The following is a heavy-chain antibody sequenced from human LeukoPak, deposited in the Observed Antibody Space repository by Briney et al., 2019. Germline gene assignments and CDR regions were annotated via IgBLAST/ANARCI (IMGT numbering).Heavy chain of an antibody. V-gene: IGHV3-7*03. CDR1: GFTFSSYW. Sequence: PGGSLRLSCAASGFTFSSYWMSWVRQAPGKGLEWVANIKQDGSEKYYVDSVKGRFTISRDNAKNSLYLQMNSLRAEDTAVYYCARDQEDIVATIDYWGQGTLVTVSS. CDR3: ARDQEDIVATIDY. D-gene: IGHD5-12*01. CDR2: IKQDGSEK. J-gene: IGHJ4*02.